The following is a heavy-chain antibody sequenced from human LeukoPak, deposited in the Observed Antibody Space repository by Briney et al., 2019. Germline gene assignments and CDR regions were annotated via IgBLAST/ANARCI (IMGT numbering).Heavy chain of an antibody. D-gene: IGHD6-6*01. CDR3: AKRVPYSSSSVYFDY. CDR1: GFTFSNYG. Sequence: GGSLRLSCAASGFTFSNYGMSWVRQAPGKGLQWVSAISDDGRSTYYADSVKGRFTISKDNSKKTLSLQMNNLRAEDTAVYYCAKRVPYSSSSVYFDYWGQGTLVTVSS. CDR2: ISDDGRST. J-gene: IGHJ4*02. V-gene: IGHV3-23*01.